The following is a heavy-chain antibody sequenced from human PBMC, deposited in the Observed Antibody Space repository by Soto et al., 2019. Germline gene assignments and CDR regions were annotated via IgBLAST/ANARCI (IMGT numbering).Heavy chain of an antibody. CDR1: GFTFSSYA. J-gene: IGHJ6*02. V-gene: IGHV3-30-3*01. Sequence: GGSLRLSCAASGFTFSSYAMHWVRQAPGKGLEWVAVISYDGSNKYYADSVKGRFTISRDNSKNTLYLQMNSLRAEDTAVYYCAREFIAAAGTDYYYGMDVWGQGTTVTAP. D-gene: IGHD6-13*01. CDR3: AREFIAAAGTDYYYGMDV. CDR2: ISYDGSNK.